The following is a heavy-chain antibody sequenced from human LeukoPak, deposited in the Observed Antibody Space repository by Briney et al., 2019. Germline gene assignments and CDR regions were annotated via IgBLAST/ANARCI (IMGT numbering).Heavy chain of an antibody. CDR1: GFIFSNYA. V-gene: IGHV3-23*01. CDR2: ISGSGGST. D-gene: IGHD4-11*01. CDR3: AKEIHDYSKLSPNWFDP. Sequence: PGGSLRLSCATSGFIFSNYAVNWVRQAPGKGLEWVSIISGSGGSTYYADSVKGRFTISRDNSKNTLYLQMNSLRAEDTAVYYCAKEIHDYSKLSPNWFDPWGQGTLVTVSS. J-gene: IGHJ5*02.